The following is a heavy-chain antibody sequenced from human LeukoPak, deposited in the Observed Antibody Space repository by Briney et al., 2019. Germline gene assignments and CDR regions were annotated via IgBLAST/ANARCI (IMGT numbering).Heavy chain of an antibody. CDR3: AKDPGYSSGWLDY. CDR2: TSHDGSNK. D-gene: IGHD6-19*01. Sequence: GGSLRLSCAASGFTFSSHIIYWVRQAPGKGLEWVAVTSHDGSNKYYADSVKGRFRISRDNSKNTVYLQMNSLRAEDTAVYYCAKDPGYSSGWLDYWGQGTLVTVSS. V-gene: IGHV3-30*18. CDR1: GFTFSSHI. J-gene: IGHJ4*02.